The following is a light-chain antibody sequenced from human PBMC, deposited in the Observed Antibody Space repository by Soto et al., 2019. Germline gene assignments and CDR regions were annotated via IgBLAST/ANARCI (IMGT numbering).Light chain of an antibody. J-gene: IGLJ2*01. Sequence: QSVLTQPASVSGSPGQSITISCTGTSSDVGGYNYVSWYQQHPGKAPKLMIYDVSNRPSGVSNRFSGSKSGNTASLTISGLQAEDEADYYCSSYTGSSTRKVFGGGTKLTVL. V-gene: IGLV2-14*01. CDR3: SSYTGSSTRKV. CDR1: SSDVGGYNY. CDR2: DVS.